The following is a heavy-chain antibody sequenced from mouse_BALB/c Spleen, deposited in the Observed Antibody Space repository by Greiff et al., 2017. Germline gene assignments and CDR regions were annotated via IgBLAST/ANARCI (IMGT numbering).Heavy chain of an antibody. Sequence: QVQLKESGAELAKPGASVTMSCKASGYSFTSDWMHWVQQRPGQGLEWIGYINPSTGYTEYNQKFKDKATLTADKSSSTAYMQLSSLTSEDSAVYYYARQLGEQWGQGTTLTVSS. J-gene: IGHJ2*01. D-gene: IGHD3-1*01. CDR2: INPSTGYT. V-gene: IGHV1-7*01. CDR3: ARQLGEQ. CDR1: GYSFTSDW.